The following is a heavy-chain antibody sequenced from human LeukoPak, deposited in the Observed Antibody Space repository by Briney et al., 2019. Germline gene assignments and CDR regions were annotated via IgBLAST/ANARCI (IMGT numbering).Heavy chain of an antibody. V-gene: IGHV4-34*01. CDR2: INHSGST. D-gene: IGHD4-17*01. CDR1: GGSFSGYY. CDR3: ARGSSTVTYQLDY. J-gene: IGHJ4*02. Sequence: KPSETLSLTCAVYGGSFSGYYWSWIRQPPGKGLEWIGEINHSGSTNYNPSLKSRVTISVDTSKNQFSLKLSSVTAADTAVYYCARGSSTVTYQLDYWGQATLVTVSS.